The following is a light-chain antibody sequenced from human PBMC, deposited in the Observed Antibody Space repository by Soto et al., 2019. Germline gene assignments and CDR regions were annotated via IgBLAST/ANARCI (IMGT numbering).Light chain of an antibody. CDR1: SPNVGRNY. Sequence: QTVVTQPPSASGTPGQRVAISCSGSSPNVGRNYVYWYHQVPGTGPKLLIYGNNQRPSGVPDRFSGSKSGTSASLAISGLRSGDEGDYFCAAWDDSLSVWVFGGGTKLTVL. J-gene: IGLJ3*02. V-gene: IGLV1-47*01. CDR2: GNN. CDR3: AAWDDSLSVWV.